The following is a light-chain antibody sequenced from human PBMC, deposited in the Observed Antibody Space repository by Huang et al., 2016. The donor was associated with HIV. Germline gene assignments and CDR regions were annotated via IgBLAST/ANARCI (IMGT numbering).Light chain of an antibody. V-gene: IGKV4-1*01. CDR1: QSVYSSSTSKDY. J-gene: IGKJ1*01. CDR2: WAC. CDR3: QQYYSSPQT. Sequence: DIIMTQSPDSLAVSRGERATLNCRSSQSVYSSSTSKDYMAWFQQKPGQPPRLLLFWACTREAGVPDRFSGSGSGTHFTLTIANLEAEDAAIYYCQQYYSSPQTFGQGTRVEVK.